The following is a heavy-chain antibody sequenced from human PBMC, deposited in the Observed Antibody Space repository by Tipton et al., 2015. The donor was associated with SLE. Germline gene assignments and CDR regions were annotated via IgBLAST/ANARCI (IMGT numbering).Heavy chain of an antibody. Sequence: SLRLSCAASGFIFSSYAMNWVRQAPGKGLEWVSGISGSGGTTYYADSVKGRFTISRDNSKNTLFLQMNSLRAEDTALYYCAREGNYDTSGTFDYWGQGTLVTVSS. CDR3: AREGNYDTSGTFDY. J-gene: IGHJ4*02. D-gene: IGHD3-22*01. CDR1: GFIFSSYA. V-gene: IGHV3-23*01. CDR2: ISGSGGTT.